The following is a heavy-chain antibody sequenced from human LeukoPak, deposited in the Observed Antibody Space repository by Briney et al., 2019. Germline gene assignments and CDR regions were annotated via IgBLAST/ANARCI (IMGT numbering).Heavy chain of an antibody. CDR2: IRYDGSNK. J-gene: IGHJ4*02. Sequence: PGGSLRLSCAASGFTFSSYGMHWVRQAPGKGLEWVAFIRYDGSNKYYADSVKGRFTISRDNSKNTLYLQMNSLRAEDTAVYYCAKDLPILTGYRPHYFDYWGQGTLVTVSS. CDR1: GFTFSSYG. D-gene: IGHD3-9*01. V-gene: IGHV3-30*02. CDR3: AKDLPILTGYRPHYFDY.